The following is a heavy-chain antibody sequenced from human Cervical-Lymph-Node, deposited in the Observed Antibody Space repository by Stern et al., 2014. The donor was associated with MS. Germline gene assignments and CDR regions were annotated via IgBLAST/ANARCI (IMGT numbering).Heavy chain of an antibody. CDR3: AVRYCSGGRCYSVPDV. CDR2: INPSGAA. CDR1: EYTHNNYL. D-gene: IGHD2-15*01. Sequence: QLVQSGSEVKKPGASVKVSCKASEYTHNNYLIHWVRQAPGQRPDWMGVINPSGAATYAQKVQDRVTMTTDASTSTFYMELSRLRSEDTAVYYCAVRYCSGGRCYSVPDVWGQGTTVIVSS. J-gene: IGHJ6*02. V-gene: IGHV1-46*02.